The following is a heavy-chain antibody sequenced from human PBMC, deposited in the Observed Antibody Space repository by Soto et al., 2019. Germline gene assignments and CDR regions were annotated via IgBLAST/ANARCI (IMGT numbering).Heavy chain of an antibody. CDR3: AADGSRWTTNWFDP. D-gene: IGHD6-13*01. CDR2: IVVGSGNT. J-gene: IGHJ5*02. Sequence: GASVKVSCKAFGFTFTSSAVQWVRQARGQRLEWIGWIVVGSGNTNYAQKFQERVTITRDMSTSTAYMELSSLRSEDTAVYYCAADGSRWTTNWFDPWGQGTLVTVSS. CDR1: GFTFTSSA. V-gene: IGHV1-58*01.